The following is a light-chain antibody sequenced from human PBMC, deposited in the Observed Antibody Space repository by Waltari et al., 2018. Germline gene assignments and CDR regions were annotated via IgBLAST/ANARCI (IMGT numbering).Light chain of an antibody. J-gene: IGKJ2*01. CDR3: QQYNNWPRRT. CDR1: QSVSSN. Sequence: EIVMTQSPATLSVSPGERATLSCRASQSVSSNLAWYQHKPGQAPRLLISGASTRATGSPARFSGSGSGTEFTLTISSLQSEDFAVYYCQQYNNWPRRTFAQGTKVEIK. V-gene: IGKV3-15*01. CDR2: GAS.